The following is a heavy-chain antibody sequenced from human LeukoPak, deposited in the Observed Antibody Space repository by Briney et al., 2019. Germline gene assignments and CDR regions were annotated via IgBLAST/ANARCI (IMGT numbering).Heavy chain of an antibody. Sequence: KSSETLSLTCTVSGYSISSGFYWGWIRQPPGKWLEWIGSIYYSGSTYYNPSLKSRVTISVDTSKNQFSLKLSSVTAADTAVYYCARDIVGTYYYGSGSYGYDAFDIWGQGTMVTVSS. J-gene: IGHJ3*02. CDR3: ARDIVGTYYYGSGSYGYDAFDI. CDR1: GYSISSGFY. V-gene: IGHV4-38-2*02. CDR2: IYYSGST. D-gene: IGHD3-10*01.